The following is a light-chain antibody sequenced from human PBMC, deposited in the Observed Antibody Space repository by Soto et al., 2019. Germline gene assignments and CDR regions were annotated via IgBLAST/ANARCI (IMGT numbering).Light chain of an antibody. CDR3: QQYHSTPRA. CDR1: QSVSSNR. V-gene: IGKV3-20*01. Sequence: EIVLTQSPGTLSLSPGQRATLSCRASQSVSSNRLAWYQQKPGQAPRLLIYGASSRATGIPDRFSGGVSGTDFTLNNSRLEHEDFATYFCQQYHSTPRAFGQGTKVEI. J-gene: IGKJ1*01. CDR2: GAS.